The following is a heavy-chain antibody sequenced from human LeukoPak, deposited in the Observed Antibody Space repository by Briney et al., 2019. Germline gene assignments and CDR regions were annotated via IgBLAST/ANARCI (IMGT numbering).Heavy chain of an antibody. CDR1: GYSISSGYY. CDR3: ARQGFGESIDY. J-gene: IGHJ4*02. V-gene: IGHV4-38-2*02. Sequence: SETLSLTCTVSGYSISSGYYWGWIRQPPGKGLEWIGSIYYSGSTYYNPSLKSRVTISVDTSKNQFSLKLSSVTAADTAVYYCARQGFGESIDYWGQGTLVTVSS. D-gene: IGHD3-10*01. CDR2: IYYSGST.